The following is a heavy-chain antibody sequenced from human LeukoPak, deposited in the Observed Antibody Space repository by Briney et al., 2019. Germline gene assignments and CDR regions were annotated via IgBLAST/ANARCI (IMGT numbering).Heavy chain of an antibody. CDR3: ARSDPQYYYFMDV. V-gene: IGHV3-30*02. CDR1: GFTFSSYG. J-gene: IGHJ6*03. Sequence: GGSLRLSCAASGFTFSSYGMHWVRQAPGKGLEWVAFIRYDGSNKYYADSVKGRFTISRDNSKNTLYLQMNSLRAEDTAVYYCARSDPQYYYFMDVWGKGTTVTVSS. CDR2: IRYDGSNK. D-gene: IGHD2-21*02.